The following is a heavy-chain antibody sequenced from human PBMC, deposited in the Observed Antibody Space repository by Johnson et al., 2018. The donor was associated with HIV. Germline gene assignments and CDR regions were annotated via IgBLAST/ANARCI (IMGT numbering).Heavy chain of an antibody. J-gene: IGHJ3*02. CDR3: ARAYSYGVFDI. CDR1: GFTFSNAW. Sequence: VQLVESGGGLVKPGGSLRLSCAASGFTFSNAWMSWVRQAPGKGLECVSGIYSGDTTYYADSVKDRFTISRDNTKNTLYLQMNSLRAEDTALYYCARAYSYGVFDIWGQGTMVTVSS. D-gene: IGHD5-18*01. V-gene: IGHV3-66*01. CDR2: IYSGDTT.